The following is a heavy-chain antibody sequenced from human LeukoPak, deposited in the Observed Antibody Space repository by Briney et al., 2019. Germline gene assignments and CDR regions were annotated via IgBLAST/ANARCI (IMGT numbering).Heavy chain of an antibody. CDR2: ISSNGGST. V-gene: IGHV3-64*01. Sequence: PGGSLRLSCAASGFTFSSYAMHWVRQAPGKGPEYVSAISSNGGSTYYANSVKGRFTISRDNSKNTLYLQMGSLRAEDMAVYYCAREDFYSSSWLLFDYWGQGTLVTVSS. CDR1: GFTFSSYA. CDR3: AREDFYSSSWLLFDY. J-gene: IGHJ4*02. D-gene: IGHD6-13*01.